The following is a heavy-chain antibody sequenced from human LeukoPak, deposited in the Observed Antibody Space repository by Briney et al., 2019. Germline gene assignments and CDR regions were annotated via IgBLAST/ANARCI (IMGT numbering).Heavy chain of an antibody. Sequence: GGSLRLSCVASGFTLSSLSMNWVRQAPGKGLEWVSSITSSPSYIYYADSVKGRFTISRDNAKNSLYLQMNSLRAEDTAVYYCARAPIDYDILTGYCDYWGQGTLVTVSS. CDR3: ARAPIDYDILTGYCDY. CDR2: ITSSPSYI. D-gene: IGHD3-9*01. J-gene: IGHJ4*02. V-gene: IGHV3-21*01. CDR1: GFTLSSLS.